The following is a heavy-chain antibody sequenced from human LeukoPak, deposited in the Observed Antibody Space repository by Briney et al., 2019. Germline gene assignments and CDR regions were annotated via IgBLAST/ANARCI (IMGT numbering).Heavy chain of an antibody. CDR3: ARDRYCSGGSCYSGYYYYYMDV. CDR1: GGSISSYY. Sequence: SETLSLTCTVAGGSISSYYWSWIRQPAGKGLEWIGRIYTSGSTNYNPSLKSRVTMSVDTSKNQFSLKLSSVTAADTAVYYGARDRYCSGGSCYSGYYYYYMDVWGKGTTVTVSS. J-gene: IGHJ6*03. D-gene: IGHD2-15*01. V-gene: IGHV4-4*07. CDR2: IYTSGST.